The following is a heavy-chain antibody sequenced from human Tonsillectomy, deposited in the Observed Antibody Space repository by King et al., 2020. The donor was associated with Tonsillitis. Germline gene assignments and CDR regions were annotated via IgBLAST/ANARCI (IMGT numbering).Heavy chain of an antibody. Sequence: ITLKESGPTVVKPTQTLTLTCTFSGFSLFTSGVGVGWIRQPPGKALEWLALIYWNDDKRYSPSLKSRLTITKDTSKNQVVLTLTNMDPVDTATYYCAHRPRDLWFGEFLSQRNWFDPWGQGTLVTVSS. V-gene: IGHV2-5*01. CDR2: IYWNDDK. CDR3: AHRPRDLWFGEFLSQRNWFDP. CDR1: GFSLFTSGVG. D-gene: IGHD3-10*01. J-gene: IGHJ5*02.